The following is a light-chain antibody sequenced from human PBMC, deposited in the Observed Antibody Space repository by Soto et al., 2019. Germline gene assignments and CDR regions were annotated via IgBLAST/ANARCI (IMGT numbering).Light chain of an antibody. J-gene: IGKJ4*01. V-gene: IGKV3-15*01. CDR3: QQYNNWPLT. Sequence: EIVMTQSPATLSVSPGERATLSCRASQSVSSNSAWYQQKPGQTPRLLIYDASSRATGIPARFSGSGSGTDFTLTISSLQSEDFAVYYCQQYNNWPLTFGGGTNVEIK. CDR2: DAS. CDR1: QSVSSN.